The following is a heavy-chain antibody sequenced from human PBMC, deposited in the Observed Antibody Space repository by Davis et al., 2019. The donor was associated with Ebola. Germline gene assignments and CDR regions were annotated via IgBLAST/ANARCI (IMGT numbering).Heavy chain of an antibody. D-gene: IGHD6-13*01. V-gene: IGHV4-34*01. Sequence: SETLSLTCAVYGGSFSGYYLSWIRQPPRTGLEWIGEINHSGITNYNPSLKSRVTISVDTSKNQFSLKLSSVTAAETAVYYCARLRIAAAVHFDYWGQGTLVTVSS. J-gene: IGHJ4*02. CDR3: ARLRIAAAVHFDY. CDR2: INHSGIT. CDR1: GGSFSGYY.